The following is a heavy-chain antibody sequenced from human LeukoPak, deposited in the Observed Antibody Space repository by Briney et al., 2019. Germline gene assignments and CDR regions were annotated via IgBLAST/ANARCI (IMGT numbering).Heavy chain of an antibody. J-gene: IGHJ4*02. CDR3: AREASTSGYDWGVFDY. CDR2: ISYDGSNK. Sequence: GGSLRLSCAASGFTFSSYAMHWVRRAPGKGLEWVAVISYDGSNKYYADSVKGRFTISRDNSKNTLYLQMNSLRAEDTAVYYRAREASTSGYDWGVFDYWGQGTLVTVSS. V-gene: IGHV3-30*01. D-gene: IGHD5-12*01. CDR1: GFTFSSYA.